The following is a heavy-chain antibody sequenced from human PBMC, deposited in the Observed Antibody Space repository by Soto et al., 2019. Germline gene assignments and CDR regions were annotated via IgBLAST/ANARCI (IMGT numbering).Heavy chain of an antibody. D-gene: IGHD2-21*01. V-gene: IGHV5-51*01. Sequence: EVQLVQSEAEVKKPGDSLKISCKVSGYSFSTYWVGWVRQTPGKGLEWMGIIYPDDSDTRYNPSLEGQVSITADTATSTAYLQWRSLKASDTAIYYCTRLNSFLFDGGDNPLAAGEHFYGMDVWGPGTTVTVSS. J-gene: IGHJ6*02. CDR1: GYSFSTYW. CDR2: IYPDDSDT. CDR3: TRLNSFLFDGGDNPLAAGEHFYGMDV.